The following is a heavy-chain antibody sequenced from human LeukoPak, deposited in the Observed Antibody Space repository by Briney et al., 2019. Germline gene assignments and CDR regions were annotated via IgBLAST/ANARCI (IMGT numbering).Heavy chain of an antibody. CDR1: GFTFSSYN. CDR2: INSSTSHI. J-gene: IGHJ4*02. Sequence: KPGGSLRLSCAASGFTFSSYNMNWVRQAPGKGLEWVSSINSSTSHIYYADSVTGRFTISRDNAKNSLYLQMNSLRAEDTAVYYCARWPIAAAPPVYYFDYWGQGTLVTVSS. CDR3: ARWPIAAAPPVYYFDY. D-gene: IGHD6-13*01. V-gene: IGHV3-21*01.